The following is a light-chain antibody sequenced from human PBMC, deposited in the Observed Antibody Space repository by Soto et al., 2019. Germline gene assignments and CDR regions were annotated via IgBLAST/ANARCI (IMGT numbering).Light chain of an antibody. CDR3: SSYTSRSTVI. Sequence: QSALTQPASVSGSPGQSITISCTGTNNDVGGFNFVSWYQQRPGNVPKLLIYDVDDRPSGVSNRFSGSRSANTASLTISGLHAEDEADYYCSSYTSRSTVIFGVGTKLTVL. CDR2: DVD. V-gene: IGLV2-14*01. CDR1: NNDVGGFNF. J-gene: IGLJ2*01.